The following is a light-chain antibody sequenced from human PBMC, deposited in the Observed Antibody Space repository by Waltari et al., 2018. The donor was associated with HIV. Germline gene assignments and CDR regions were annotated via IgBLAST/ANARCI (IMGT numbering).Light chain of an antibody. CDR3: LQHATLPYT. CDR1: PRVNNGY. V-gene: IGKV3-20*01. Sequence: EIVLTQSPATLSFSPGGRAPLSCRASPRVNNGYLAWYQWKPGQAPRLVIYGPSRRATGVPDRFTGSGSGTDFTLTISRLQPEDFAVYYCLQHATLPYTFGQGTKLEI. CDR2: GPS. J-gene: IGKJ2*01.